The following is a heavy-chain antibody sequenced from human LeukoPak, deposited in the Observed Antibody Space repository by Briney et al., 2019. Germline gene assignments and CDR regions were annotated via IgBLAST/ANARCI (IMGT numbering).Heavy chain of an antibody. D-gene: IGHD1-1*01. CDR2: IYISGST. Sequence: SETLSLTCTVSGGSISSYYWSWIRQPAGKGLECIGRIYISGSTNYNPSLKSRVTMSVDTSKNQFSLKLSSVTAADTAVYYCARDRGTWNDDGFDYWGQGTLVTVSS. CDR1: GGSISSYY. J-gene: IGHJ4*02. V-gene: IGHV4-4*07. CDR3: ARDRGTWNDDGFDY.